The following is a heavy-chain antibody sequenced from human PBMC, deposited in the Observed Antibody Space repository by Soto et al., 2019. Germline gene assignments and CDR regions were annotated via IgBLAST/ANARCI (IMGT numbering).Heavy chain of an antibody. D-gene: IGHD2-2*02. CDR3: ARYTYCSSTSCYTRGFDY. J-gene: IGHJ4*02. Sequence: SETLSLTCTGSGGSISSYYWSWIRQPPGKGLEWIGYIYYSGSTNYNPSLKSRVTISVDTSKNQFSLKLSSVTAADTAVYYCARYTYCSSTSCYTRGFDYWGQGTLVTVSS. CDR1: GGSISSYY. V-gene: IGHV4-59*01. CDR2: IYYSGST.